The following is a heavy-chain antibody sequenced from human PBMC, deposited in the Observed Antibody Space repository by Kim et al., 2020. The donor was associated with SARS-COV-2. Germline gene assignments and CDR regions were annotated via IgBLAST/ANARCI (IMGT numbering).Heavy chain of an antibody. CDR2: IYYSGST. CDR3: ARDDGGSYPTFYFDY. D-gene: IGHD1-26*01. CDR1: GGSISSYY. Sequence: SETLSLTCTVSGGSISSYYWSWIRQPPGKGLEWIGYIYYSGSTNYNPSLKSRVTISVDTSKNQFSLKLSSVTAADTAVYYCARDDGGSYPTFYFDYWGQGTLVTVSS. V-gene: IGHV4-59*13. J-gene: IGHJ4*02.